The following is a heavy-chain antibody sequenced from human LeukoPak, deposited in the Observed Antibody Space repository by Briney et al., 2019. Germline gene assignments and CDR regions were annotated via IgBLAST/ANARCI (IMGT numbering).Heavy chain of an antibody. Sequence: GASLRLSCAASGFTFSSYAMSWVRQATGKGLEWVSAISGSGGSTHYADSVKGRFTISRDNSKNTLYLQMNSLRAEDTAVYYCAKGSEDTAMVDFDYWGQGTLVTVSS. V-gene: IGHV3-23*01. CDR2: ISGSGGST. D-gene: IGHD5-18*01. CDR1: GFTFSSYA. CDR3: AKGSEDTAMVDFDY. J-gene: IGHJ4*02.